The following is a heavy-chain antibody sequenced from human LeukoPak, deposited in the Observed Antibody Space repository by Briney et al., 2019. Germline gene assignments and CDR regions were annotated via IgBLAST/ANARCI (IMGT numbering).Heavy chain of an antibody. Sequence: GASVKASCKASGYTFTSYDINWVRQATGQGLEWMGWMNPNSGNTGYAQKFQGRVTMTRNTSISTAYMELSSLRSEDTAVYYCARGAVDTYYYDSSGYVLDYWGQGILVTVSS. CDR2: MNPNSGNT. CDR1: GYTFTSYD. V-gene: IGHV1-8*01. J-gene: IGHJ4*02. D-gene: IGHD3-22*01. CDR3: ARGAVDTYYYDSSGYVLDY.